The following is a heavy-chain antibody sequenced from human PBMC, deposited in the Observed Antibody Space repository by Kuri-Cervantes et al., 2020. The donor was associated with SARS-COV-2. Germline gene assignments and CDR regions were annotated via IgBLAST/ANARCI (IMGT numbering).Heavy chain of an antibody. V-gene: IGHV1-8*02. CDR2: INPNSGGT. CDR1: GYTFTSYG. D-gene: IGHD4-11*01. Sequence: ASVKVSCKASGYTFTSYGISWVRQAPGQGLEWMGWINPNSGGTNYAQKFQGRVTMTRNTSISTAYMELSSLRSEDTAVYYCARDSNYGDDAFDIWGQGTMVTVSS. J-gene: IGHJ3*02. CDR3: ARDSNYGDDAFDI.